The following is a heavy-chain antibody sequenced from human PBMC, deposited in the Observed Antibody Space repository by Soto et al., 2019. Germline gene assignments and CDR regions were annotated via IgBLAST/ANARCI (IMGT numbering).Heavy chain of an antibody. CDR1: GFTFSGSA. CDR2: IRSRADDFAT. CDR3: TRWDSTVTILAYYYGMDV. V-gene: IGHV3-73*01. D-gene: IGHD4-17*01. Sequence: GGSLRLSCAASGFTFSGSAIHWVRQASGKGLEWVGRIRSRADDFATAYAASVKGRFTISRDDSQNTAYLQMNSLKTEDTAVFYCTRWDSTVTILAYYYGMDVWGRGTTVTVSS. J-gene: IGHJ6*02.